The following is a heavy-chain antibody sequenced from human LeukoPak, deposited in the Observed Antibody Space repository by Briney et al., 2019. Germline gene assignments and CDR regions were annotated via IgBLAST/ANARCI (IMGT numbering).Heavy chain of an antibody. V-gene: IGHV1-2*02. J-gene: IGHJ4*02. CDR1: GYTFTGYY. CDR2: VNPNGGDT. Sequence: ASVKVSCKASGYTFTGYYIHWVRQAPGQGLEWMGWVNPNGGDTNYAQKFQGRVTMTRDTSISTAYMALSRLKYDDTAAYYCAREYYYASGNYYNRIDYWGQGTLVTVSS. D-gene: IGHD3-10*01. CDR3: AREYYYASGNYYNRIDY.